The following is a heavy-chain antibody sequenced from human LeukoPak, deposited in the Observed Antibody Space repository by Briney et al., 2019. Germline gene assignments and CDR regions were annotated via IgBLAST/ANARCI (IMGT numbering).Heavy chain of an antibody. CDR1: GYNFTNYW. J-gene: IGHJ4*02. CDR3: ARLMSGSASFDY. V-gene: IGHV5-10-1*01. Sequence: GESLKISCKGSGYNFTNYWITWVRQMPGKGLEWMGRIDPSDSYTNYSPSFQGHVTISADKSIGTAYLQWSSLKASDTAMYYCARLMSGSASFDYWGQGTLLTVSS. CDR2: IDPSDSYT. D-gene: IGHD6-19*01.